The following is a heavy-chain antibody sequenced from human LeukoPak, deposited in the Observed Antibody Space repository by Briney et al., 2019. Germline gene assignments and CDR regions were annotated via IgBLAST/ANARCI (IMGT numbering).Heavy chain of an antibody. CDR2: IYYSGST. CDR1: GGSISSGGYY. V-gene: IGHV4-31*03. J-gene: IGHJ2*01. D-gene: IGHD4-17*01. Sequence: PSQTLSLTCTVSGGSISSGGYYWSWIRQHPGKSLEWIGYIYYSGSTYYNPSLKSRVTISVDTSKNQFSLKLSSVTAADTAVYYCARSDGDYHWYFDLWGRGTLVTVSS. CDR3: ARSDGDYHWYFDL.